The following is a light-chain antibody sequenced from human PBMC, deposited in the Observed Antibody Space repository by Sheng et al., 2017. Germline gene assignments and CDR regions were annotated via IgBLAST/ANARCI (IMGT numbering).Light chain of an antibody. CDR3: QHYYDYPWT. J-gene: IGKJ1*01. V-gene: IGKV1-5*03. CDR1: QSLYNW. CDR2: KAS. Sequence: DIQMTQSPSTLSASVGDRVTITCRASQSLYNWLAWYQQKPGKPPKLLISKASNLESGVPSRFSRQCXWDRVHLTISSLQPDDFATYYCQHYYDYPWTFGQGTKVEIK.